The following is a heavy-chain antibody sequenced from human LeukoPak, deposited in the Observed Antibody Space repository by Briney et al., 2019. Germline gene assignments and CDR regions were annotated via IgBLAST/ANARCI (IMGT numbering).Heavy chain of an antibody. V-gene: IGHV3-23*01. D-gene: IGHD4-11*01. CDR2: ISGSGGST. Sequence: QTGGSLRLSCATSGFTFSSYAMSWVRQAPGKGLEWVSAISGSGGSTYYADSVKGRFTISRDNSKNTLYLQMNSLRAEDTAVYYCAKDGVVRVTTRNRYYYYYMDVWGKGTTVTVSS. CDR1: GFTFSSYA. J-gene: IGHJ6*03. CDR3: AKDGVVRVTTRNRYYYYYMDV.